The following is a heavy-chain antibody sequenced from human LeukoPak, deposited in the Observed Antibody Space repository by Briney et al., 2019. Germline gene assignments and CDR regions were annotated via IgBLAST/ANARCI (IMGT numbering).Heavy chain of an antibody. CDR1: GFTFSSYW. V-gene: IGHV3-74*01. D-gene: IGHD1-26*01. CDR3: VRDFGSSDFYFDY. J-gene: IGHJ4*02. CDR2: ISSDGSST. Sequence: GGSLRLSCAASGFTFSSYWMHWVRQAPGKGLVWVSRISSDGSSTSNADFVKGRFTISRDNAKNTLYLQMNSLRAEDTAVYYCVRDFGSSDFYFDYWGQGTLVTVSS.